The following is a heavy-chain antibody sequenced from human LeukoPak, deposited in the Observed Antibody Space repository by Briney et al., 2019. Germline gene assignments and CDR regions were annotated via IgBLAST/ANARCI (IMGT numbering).Heavy chain of an antibody. V-gene: IGHV4-34*01. J-gene: IGHJ4*02. CDR2: INHSGST. Sequence: SETLSLTCAVYGGSFSGYYWSWIRQPPGKGLEWIGEINHSGSTNYNPSLKSRVTISVDTSKNQFSLKLSSVTAADTAVYYCARAFLEGMTTGNFDYWGQGTLVTVS. D-gene: IGHD4-11*01. CDR1: GGSFSGYY. CDR3: ARAFLEGMTTGNFDY.